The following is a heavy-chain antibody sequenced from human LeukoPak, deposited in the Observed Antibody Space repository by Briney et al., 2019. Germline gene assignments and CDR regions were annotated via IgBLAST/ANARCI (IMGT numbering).Heavy chain of an antibody. CDR3: ARWLTAAGTSWDP. J-gene: IGHJ5*02. D-gene: IGHD6-13*01. V-gene: IGHV1-3*01. CDR1: GYTFTSYA. Sequence: ASVKVSCKASGYTFTSYAMHWVRQAPGQRLEWMGWINAGNGNTKYSQKFQGRVTITRDTSASTAYMELSSLRSEDTAVYYCARWLTAAGTSWDPWGQGTLVTVSS. CDR2: INAGNGNT.